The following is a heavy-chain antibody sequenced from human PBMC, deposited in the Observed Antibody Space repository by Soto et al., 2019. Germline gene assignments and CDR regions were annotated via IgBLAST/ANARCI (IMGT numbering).Heavy chain of an antibody. CDR1: GGTFSSYT. CDR2: IIPILGIA. J-gene: IGHJ6*02. D-gene: IGHD1-26*01. V-gene: IGHV1-69*02. CDR3: ARVMGGVGRQPDDYYYYRIDV. Sequence: QVQLVQSGAEVKKPGSSVKVSCKASGGTFSSYTISWVRQAPGQGLEWMGRIIPILGIANYAQKFQGRVTSTADKSTSTAYMELSSLRSEDTAVYYCARVMGGVGRQPDDYYYYRIDVWGQGTTVTVSS.